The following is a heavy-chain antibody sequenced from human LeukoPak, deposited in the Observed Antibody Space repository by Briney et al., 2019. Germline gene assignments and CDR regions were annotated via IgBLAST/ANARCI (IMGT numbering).Heavy chain of an antibody. Sequence: SETLSLTCTVSGGSISSYYWSWIRQPPGKGLEWIGYIYYSGSTNYNPSLKSRVTISVDTSKNQFSLKLSSVTAADTAVYYCARGRPGQIVGQGYMDVWGKGTTVTVSS. CDR3: ARGRPGQIVGQGYMDV. D-gene: IGHD2/OR15-2a*01. CDR1: GGSISSYY. J-gene: IGHJ6*03. CDR2: IYYSGST. V-gene: IGHV4-59*12.